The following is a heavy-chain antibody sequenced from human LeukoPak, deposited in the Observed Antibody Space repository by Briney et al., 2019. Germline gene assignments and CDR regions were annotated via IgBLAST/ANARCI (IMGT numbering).Heavy chain of an antibody. CDR1: GFTFSSYG. Sequence: SGGSLRLSCGASGFTFSSYGMHWVRQAPGKGLEWVAVIWYDGSNKYYADSVKGRFTISRDNSKNTLYLQMNSLRAEDTAVYYCARLEYYYVSGNYYKLFDYWGQGTLVTVCS. V-gene: IGHV3-33*01. CDR2: IWYDGSNK. D-gene: IGHD3-10*01. J-gene: IGHJ4*02. CDR3: ARLEYYYVSGNYYKLFDY.